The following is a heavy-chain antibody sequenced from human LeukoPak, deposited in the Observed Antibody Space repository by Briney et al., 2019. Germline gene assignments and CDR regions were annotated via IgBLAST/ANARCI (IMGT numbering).Heavy chain of an antibody. CDR1: GFSINNYW. D-gene: IGHD6-19*01. J-gene: IGHJ5*02. CDR2: IKGDASEK. V-gene: IGHV3-7*01. Sequence: GGSLRLSCAVSGFSINNYWMTWYRQAPGKGLECVAHIKGDASEKHYVDSVKGRFTISRDNAENSLYLQMDSLRAEDTAVYYCARQAGVTWGQGTLVTVSS. CDR3: ARQAGVT.